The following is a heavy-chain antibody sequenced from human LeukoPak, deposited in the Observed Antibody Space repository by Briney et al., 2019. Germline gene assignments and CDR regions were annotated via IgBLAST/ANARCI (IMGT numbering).Heavy chain of an antibody. D-gene: IGHD3-22*01. J-gene: IGHJ3*01. V-gene: IGHV3-7*03. Sequence: GGSLRLSCAASGFTFSSYWMSWVRQAPGKGLEWVANIEQDGSEKYYVDSVKGRFTISRDNAKNSLYLQMNSLRAEDTAVYYCAKDHWLRVYYDSSWGQGTMVTVSS. CDR2: IEQDGSEK. CDR1: GFTFSSYW. CDR3: AKDHWLRVYYDSS.